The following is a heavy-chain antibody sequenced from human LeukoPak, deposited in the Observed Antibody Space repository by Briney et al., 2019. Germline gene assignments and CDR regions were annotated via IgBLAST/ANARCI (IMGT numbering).Heavy chain of an antibody. D-gene: IGHD7-27*01. CDR3: ASPNWGVEY. V-gene: IGHV3-9*01. J-gene: IGHJ4*02. CDR1: GFTFDDYA. CDR2: ISWNSGSI. Sequence: PGGSLRLSCAASGFTFDDYAMHWVRQAPGKGLEWVSGISWNSGSIGYADSVKGRFTISRDNAKNSLYLQMNSLRSEDTAVYYCASPNWGVEYWGQGTLVTVSS.